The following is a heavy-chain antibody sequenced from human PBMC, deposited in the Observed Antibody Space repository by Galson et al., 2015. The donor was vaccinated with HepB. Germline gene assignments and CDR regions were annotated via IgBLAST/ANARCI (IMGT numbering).Heavy chain of an antibody. CDR1: GFTFSSYL. Sequence: SLRLSCAASGFTFSSYLMHWVRQAPGKGLEWVAVIWYDESYKFYEDSLTGRFTVSRDNSKNTLFLQMNSLTSEDTAVYYCARQLLVGGGLDVWGQGTTVTVSS. CDR2: IWYDESYK. J-gene: IGHJ6*02. CDR3: ARQLLVGGGLDV. D-gene: IGHD3-10*01. V-gene: IGHV3-33*01.